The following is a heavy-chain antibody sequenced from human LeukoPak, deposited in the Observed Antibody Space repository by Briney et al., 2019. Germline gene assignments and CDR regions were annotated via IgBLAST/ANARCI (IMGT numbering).Heavy chain of an antibody. V-gene: IGHV3-48*03. CDR1: GFTFSSYE. CDR3: AKDRSSSWTWTIDY. D-gene: IGHD6-13*01. J-gene: IGHJ4*02. Sequence: GGSLRLSCAASGFTFSSYEMDWVRQAPGKGLEWVSYISSSGSIIYYADSVKGRFTISRDNAKNSLYLQMNSLRAEDTAVYYCAKDRSSSWTWTIDYWGQGTLVTVSS. CDR2: ISSSGSII.